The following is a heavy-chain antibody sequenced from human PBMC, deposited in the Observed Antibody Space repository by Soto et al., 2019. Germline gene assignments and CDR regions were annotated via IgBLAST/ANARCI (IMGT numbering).Heavy chain of an antibody. Sequence: SVKVSCKASGGTFSSYGISWVRQAPGQGLEWMGGIIPIFDSTNYAQKFQGRVTITRDTSASTAYMELSRLRSEDTAVYYCARGRGQWLVECMDVWGQGTTVTVS. V-gene: IGHV1-69*05. CDR3: ARGRGQWLVECMDV. J-gene: IGHJ6*02. D-gene: IGHD6-19*01. CDR2: IIPIFDST. CDR1: GGTFSSYG.